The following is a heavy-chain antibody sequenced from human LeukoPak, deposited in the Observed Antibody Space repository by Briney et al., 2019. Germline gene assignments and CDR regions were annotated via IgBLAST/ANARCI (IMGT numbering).Heavy chain of an antibody. CDR1: GFTFSSYS. CDR2: ISSSSSYI. J-gene: IGHJ4*02. V-gene: IGHV3-21*01. CDR3: AREPVAGTAPR. D-gene: IGHD6-19*01. Sequence: GGSLRLSCAASGFTFSSYSMNWVRQAPGRGLEWVSSISSSSSYIYYADSVKGRFTISRDNAKNSLYLQMNSLRADDAAVYCCAREPVAGTAPRWGQGTLVIVSS.